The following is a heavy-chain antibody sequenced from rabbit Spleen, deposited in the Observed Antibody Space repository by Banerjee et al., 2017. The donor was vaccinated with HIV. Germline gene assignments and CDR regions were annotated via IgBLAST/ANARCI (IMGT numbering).Heavy chain of an antibody. Sequence: QSLEESGGDLVKPGASLTLTCTASGVSFSISSYMCWVRQAPGKGLEWIACIDAGSSAFTYFATWAKGQFTISKTSSTTVTLQMTRLTAADTATYFCARDTSSSFSSYGMDLWGQGTLVTVS. CDR1: GVSFSISSY. J-gene: IGHJ6*01. V-gene: IGHV1S40*01. CDR2: IDAGSSAFT. CDR3: ARDTSSSFSSYGMDL. D-gene: IGHD1-1*01.